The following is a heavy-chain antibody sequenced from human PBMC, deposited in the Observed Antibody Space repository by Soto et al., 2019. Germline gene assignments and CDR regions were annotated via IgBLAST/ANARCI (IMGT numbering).Heavy chain of an antibody. D-gene: IGHD6-13*01. V-gene: IGHV4-4*07. CDR3: ARYRGSSSMSYYYYYGMDV. Sequence: SETLSLTCTVSGGSISSYYWSWIRQPAGKGLEWIGRIYTSGSTNYNPSLKSRVTMSVDTSKNQFSLKLSSVTAEDTAVYYCARYRGSSSMSYYYYYGMDVWGQGTTVTVSS. J-gene: IGHJ6*02. CDR1: GGSISSYY. CDR2: IYTSGST.